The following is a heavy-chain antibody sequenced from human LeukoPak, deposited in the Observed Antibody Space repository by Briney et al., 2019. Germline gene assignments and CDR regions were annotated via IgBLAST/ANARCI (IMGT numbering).Heavy chain of an antibody. Sequence: ASVKVSCKASGGTFSSYAISWVRQAPGQGLEWMGRIIPILGIANYAQKFQGRVTITADKSTSTAYMELSSLRSEDTAVYYCAREPMIVVVPLYYFDYWGQGTLVTVSS. CDR1: GGTFSSYA. CDR2: IIPILGIA. CDR3: AREPMIVVVPLYYFDY. D-gene: IGHD3-22*01. V-gene: IGHV1-69*04. J-gene: IGHJ4*02.